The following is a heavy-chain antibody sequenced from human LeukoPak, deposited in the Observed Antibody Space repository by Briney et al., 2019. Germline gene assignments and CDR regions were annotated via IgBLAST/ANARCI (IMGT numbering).Heavy chain of an antibody. V-gene: IGHV6-1*01. CDR3: ARDLNGDFSLDS. CDR2: TYYRSKWSK. D-gene: IGHD4-17*01. CDR1: GDSVSSNSAA. Sequence: SRTLSLTCAISGDSVSSNSAAWNWIRQSPSRGLEWLGRTYYRSKWSKDYAVSVRSRITINPDTSKNQFSLQLNSVTPEDTAVYYCARDLNGDFSLDSWGQGTLVTVSS. J-gene: IGHJ4*02.